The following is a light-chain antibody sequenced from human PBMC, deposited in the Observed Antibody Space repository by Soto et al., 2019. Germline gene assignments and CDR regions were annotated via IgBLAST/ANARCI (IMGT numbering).Light chain of an antibody. V-gene: IGKV3-20*01. CDR3: QQYGSSGT. Sequence: EIVLTQSPATLSVSPGERATLSFRSSQSVNNYLAWYQQKPGRAPRLLIYGASNRATGIPDRFSGSGSGTDFTLTISRLEPEDFAVYYCQQYGSSGTFGQGTKV. CDR2: GAS. CDR1: QSVNNY. J-gene: IGKJ1*01.